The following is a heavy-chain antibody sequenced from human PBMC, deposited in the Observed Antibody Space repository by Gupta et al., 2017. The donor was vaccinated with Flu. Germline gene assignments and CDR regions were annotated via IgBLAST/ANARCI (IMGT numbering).Heavy chain of an antibody. Sequence: QVQVVESGGGVVQPGGSLRISCAASGIIFSNYGMHWVRQAPGKGLEWVAIIWYDGSNKFHADSVKGRFTISRDNSKNTLYLELNNLRAEDTAVYFCGGAQWLRSGDGFDIWGQGTMVTVSS. CDR3: GGAQWLRSGDGFDI. CDR2: IWYDGSNK. V-gene: IGHV3-33*01. CDR1: GIIFSNYG. D-gene: IGHD5-24*01. J-gene: IGHJ3*02.